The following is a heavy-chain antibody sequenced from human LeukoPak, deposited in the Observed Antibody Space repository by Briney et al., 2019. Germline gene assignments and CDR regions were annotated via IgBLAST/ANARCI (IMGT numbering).Heavy chain of an antibody. V-gene: IGHV4-61*01. CDR1: GYSISSGYY. Sequence: SETLSLTCSVSGYSISSGYYWDWIRQPPGKGLEWIGYIYYSGSTNYNPSLKSRVTMSVDTSKNQFSLNLKSVTPEDTAVYCCARNLIPEQLVLNFWGQGTLVTVSS. J-gene: IGHJ4*02. CDR3: ARNLIPEQLVLNF. CDR2: IYYSGST. D-gene: IGHD6-13*01.